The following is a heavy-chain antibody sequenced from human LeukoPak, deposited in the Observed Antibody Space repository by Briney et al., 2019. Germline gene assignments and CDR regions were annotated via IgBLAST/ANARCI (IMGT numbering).Heavy chain of an antibody. CDR2: INHSGST. Sequence: GSLRLSCAASGFTFSDYYMSWIRQAPGKGLEWIGEINHSGSTNYNPSFKSRVTISVDTSKNQFSLNMNSVTAADTAVYYCARACTSCYGRGWLDPWGQGTLVTVSS. CDR1: GFTFSDYY. CDR3: ARACTSCYGRGWLDP. D-gene: IGHD2-2*01. V-gene: IGHV4-34*01. J-gene: IGHJ5*02.